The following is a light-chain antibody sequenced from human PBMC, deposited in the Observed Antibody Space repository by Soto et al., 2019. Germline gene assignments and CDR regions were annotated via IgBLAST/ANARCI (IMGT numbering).Light chain of an antibody. Sequence: EIVMTQSPDTLSVSPGERATLSCRASQRISSNLAWYQQKPGQAPRFLIYGASTRATGVPARFSGSGSETDFTLTISNLQSEDCAVYYCQHYNNWPPYTFGQGTRLEIK. CDR1: QRISSN. CDR3: QHYNNWPPYT. CDR2: GAS. J-gene: IGKJ5*01. V-gene: IGKV3D-15*01.